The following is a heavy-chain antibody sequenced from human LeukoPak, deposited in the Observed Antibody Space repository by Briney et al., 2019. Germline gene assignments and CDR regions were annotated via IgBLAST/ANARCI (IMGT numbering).Heavy chain of an antibody. D-gene: IGHD2-15*01. V-gene: IGHV4-38-2*02. CDR2: IYHSGST. CDR1: GYSISSGYY. CDR3: ARDSLVVVATIDY. J-gene: IGHJ4*02. Sequence: SETLSLTCTVSGYSISSGYYWGWIRQPQGKGLEWIGSIYHSGSTYYNPSLKSRVTISVDTSKNQFSLKLSSVTAADTAVYYCARDSLVVVATIDYWGQGTLVTVSS.